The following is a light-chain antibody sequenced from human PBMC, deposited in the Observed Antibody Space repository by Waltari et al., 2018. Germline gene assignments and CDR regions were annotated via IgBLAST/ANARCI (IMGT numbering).Light chain of an antibody. J-gene: IGKJ1*01. CDR2: YAN. CDR3: QQGNSYPPT. V-gene: IGKV1-9*01. CDR1: QGISSY. Sequence: DIQMSQSPSSLSASVGDRVTITCRASQGISSYLNWYQQKPGKAPKLLIYYANTLASGVPSRFSGSGSGTEFTLTISSLQPEDFATYYCQQGNSYPPTFGQGTKVAIK.